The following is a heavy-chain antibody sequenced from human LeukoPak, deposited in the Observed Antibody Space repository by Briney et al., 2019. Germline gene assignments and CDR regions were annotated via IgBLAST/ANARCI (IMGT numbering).Heavy chain of an antibody. V-gene: IGHV4-34*01. CDR3: ARRLYSSGHDAFDI. Sequence: LETLSLTCAVYGGSFSDYYWIWIRQSPGKGLEWIGEITHSGSTNYNPSLKSRVTISVDTSNNQFSLRLSSVTAADTAVYYCARRLYSSGHDAFDIWGQGTMVTVSS. D-gene: IGHD6-19*01. CDR1: GGSFSDYY. CDR2: ITHSGST. J-gene: IGHJ3*02.